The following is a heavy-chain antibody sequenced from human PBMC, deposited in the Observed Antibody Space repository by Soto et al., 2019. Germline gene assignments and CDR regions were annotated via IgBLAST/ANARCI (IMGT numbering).Heavy chain of an antibody. CDR3: ARLLGYSFGHQEFFDY. J-gene: IGHJ4*02. V-gene: IGHV5-51*01. CDR2: IYPGDFDT. D-gene: IGHD5-18*01. CDR1: VYNFDTYW. Sequence: SLKISCTSSVYNFDTYWIVWLRQMPGKGLEWMGIIYPGDFDTRYSQSFQGHFAMSVDKSINTAYLQWNSLETSDTAMSYCARLLGYSFGHQEFFDYWGQGTPVTVSS.